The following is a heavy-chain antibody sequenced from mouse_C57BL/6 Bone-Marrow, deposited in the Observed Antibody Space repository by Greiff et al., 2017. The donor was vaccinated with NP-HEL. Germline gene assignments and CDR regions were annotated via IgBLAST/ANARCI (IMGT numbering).Heavy chain of an antibody. CDR1: EYEFPSYD. CDR3: ARSTMVTYYAMDY. Sequence: EVKLVESGVGLVQPGASLKLSCESTEYEFPSYDMSWVRQTPEKRLELVAAINPDGGSTNYPDTLESRFIISRDNTKKTLYLQMSSLRSEDTALYYGARSTMVTYYAMDYWGQGTSVTVSS. V-gene: IGHV5-2*03. CDR2: INPDGGST. D-gene: IGHD2-2*01. J-gene: IGHJ4*01.